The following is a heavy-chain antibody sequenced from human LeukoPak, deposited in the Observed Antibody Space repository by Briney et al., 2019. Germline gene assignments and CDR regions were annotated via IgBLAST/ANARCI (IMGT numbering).Heavy chain of an antibody. J-gene: IGHJ4*02. V-gene: IGHV1-18*01. D-gene: IGHD3-22*01. CDR1: GYTFTNYG. CDR2: ISTYTGKT. CDR3: ARGVYYDTSGYYSFDY. Sequence: ASVKVSCKASGYTFTNYGINWVRQAPGQGLEWLAWISTYTGKTDYAQKLQGRVTLTTDTSMSTAYMELRSLKSDDTAVYYCARGVYYDTSGYYSFDYWGQGTLVAVSS.